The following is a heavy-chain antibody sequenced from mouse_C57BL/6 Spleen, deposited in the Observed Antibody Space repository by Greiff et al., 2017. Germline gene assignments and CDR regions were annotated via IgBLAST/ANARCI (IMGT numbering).Heavy chain of an antibody. Sequence: QVQLQPSGPELVKPGASVKISCKASGYAFSSSWMNWVKQRPGKGLAWIGRISPGDGDTTYNGKFKGQATLTADKSSSTAYMQLSSLTSEDSAVYFCANYGSSYAMDYWGQGTSVTVSS. CDR2: ISPGDGDT. J-gene: IGHJ4*01. D-gene: IGHD1-1*01. CDR1: GYAFSSSW. CDR3: ANYGSSYAMDY. V-gene: IGHV1-82*01.